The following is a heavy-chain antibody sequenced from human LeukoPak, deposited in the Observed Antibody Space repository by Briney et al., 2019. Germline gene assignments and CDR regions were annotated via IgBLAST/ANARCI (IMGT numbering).Heavy chain of an antibody. V-gene: IGHV4-39*01. J-gene: IGHJ5*02. D-gene: IGHD2-8*01. CDR1: GGSISSSSYY. CDR2: IYYSGST. CDR3: ARVRGYCTNGVCSNWFDP. Sequence: SETLSLTCTVSGGSISSSSYYWGWIRQPPGKGLEWIGSIYYSGSTYYNPSLKSRVTISVDTSKNQFSLKLSSVTAADTAVYYCARVRGYCTNGVCSNWFDPWGQGTLVTVSS.